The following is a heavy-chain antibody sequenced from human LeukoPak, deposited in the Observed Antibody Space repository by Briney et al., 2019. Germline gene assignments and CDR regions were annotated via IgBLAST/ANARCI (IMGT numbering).Heavy chain of an antibody. CDR2: ISYDGSNK. CDR1: GFTFSSYG. J-gene: IGHJ4*02. CDR3: AKAPSKLLLEVY. D-gene: IGHD2-15*01. Sequence: GRSLRLSCAASGFTFSSYGMHWVRQAPGKGLEWVAVISYDGSNKYYADSVKGRFTISRDNSKNTLYLQMDSLRAEDTAVYYCAKAPSKLLLEVYWGQGTLVTVSS. V-gene: IGHV3-30*18.